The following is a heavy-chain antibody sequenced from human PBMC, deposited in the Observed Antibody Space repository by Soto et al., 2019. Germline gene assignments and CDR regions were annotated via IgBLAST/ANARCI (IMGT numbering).Heavy chain of an antibody. D-gene: IGHD2-15*01. CDR2: ISSSGSTI. CDR3: ARYSHLSGGSSPDY. CDR1: GFTFSSYE. J-gene: IGHJ4*02. Sequence: GGSLRLSCAASGFTFSSYEMNWVRQAPGKGLEWVSYISSSGSTIYYADSVKGRFTISRDNAKNSLYLQMNSLRAEDTAVYYCARYSHLSGGSSPDYWGQGTLVTVSS. V-gene: IGHV3-48*03.